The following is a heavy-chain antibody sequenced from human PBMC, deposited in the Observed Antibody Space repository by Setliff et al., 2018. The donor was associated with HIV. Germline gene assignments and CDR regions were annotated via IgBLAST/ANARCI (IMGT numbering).Heavy chain of an antibody. Sequence: SETLSLTCSVSGDSLSSGDSYWAWIRQPPGKGLEWIGSIYYTGSTFSNPSLKSRVTISGDTTRSQFSLKLDSVTAADTALHYCARRSLNSTPDAFGIWGQGTMVTVSS. J-gene: IGHJ3*02. CDR1: GDSLSSGDSY. CDR2: IYYTGST. CDR3: ARRSLNSTPDAFGI. D-gene: IGHD1-26*01. V-gene: IGHV4-39*01.